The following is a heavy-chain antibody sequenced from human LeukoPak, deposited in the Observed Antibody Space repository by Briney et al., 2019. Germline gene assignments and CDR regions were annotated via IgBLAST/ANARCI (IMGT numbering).Heavy chain of an antibody. CDR2: ISAYNGNT. CDR3: ARDKGMVRGVIITGLGDY. D-gene: IGHD3-10*01. J-gene: IGHJ4*02. Sequence: GASVKVSCKASGYTFTSYGISWVRQAPGQGLEWMGWISAYNGNTNYAQKLQGRVTMTTDTPTSTAYMKLRSLRSDDTAVYYCARDKGMVRGVIITGLGDYWGQGTLVTVSS. CDR1: GYTFTSYG. V-gene: IGHV1-18*04.